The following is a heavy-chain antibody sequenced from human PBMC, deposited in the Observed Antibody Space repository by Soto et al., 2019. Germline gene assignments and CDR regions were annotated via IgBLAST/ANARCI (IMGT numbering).Heavy chain of an antibody. J-gene: IGHJ6*02. CDR3: ARQGSGNYYYYGMDV. CDR2: IYYSGST. CDR1: GGSISSSSYY. Sequence: QLQLQESGPGLVKPSETLSLTCTVSGGSISSSSYYWGWIRQPPGKGLEWIGSIYYSGSTYYNPSLKSRVTISVDTSKNQFSLKLSSVTAADTAVYYCARQGSGNYYYYGMDVWGQGTTVTVSS. V-gene: IGHV4-39*01. D-gene: IGHD3-10*01.